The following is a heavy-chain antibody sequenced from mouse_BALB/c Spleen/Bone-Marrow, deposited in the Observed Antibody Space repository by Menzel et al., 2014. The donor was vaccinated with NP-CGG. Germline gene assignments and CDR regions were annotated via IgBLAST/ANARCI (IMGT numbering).Heavy chain of an antibody. D-gene: IGHD1-1*01. CDR1: GFTLSSYG. Sequence: EVQVVESGGGLVQPGGSLKLSCVASGFTLSSYGMSWVRQTPDKRLELVATINNNGGSTYYPDSVKGQFTISRDNAKNTLYLQMSSLKSEDTAMYYCARVYGWYFDVWGAGTTVTVSS. V-gene: IGHV5-6-3*01. J-gene: IGHJ1*01. CDR2: INNNGGST. CDR3: ARVYGWYFDV.